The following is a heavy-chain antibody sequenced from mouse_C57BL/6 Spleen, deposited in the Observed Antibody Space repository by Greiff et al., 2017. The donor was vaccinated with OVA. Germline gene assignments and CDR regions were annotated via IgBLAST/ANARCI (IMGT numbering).Heavy chain of an antibody. CDR3: ASHYYGGAMDY. V-gene: IGHV1-55*01. J-gene: IGHJ4*01. CDR1: GYTFTSYW. Sequence: QVQLQQPGAELVKPGASVTLSCKASGYTFTSYWITWVKQRPGQGLEWIGDIYPGSGSTNYNETFKSKATLTVDTSSSTAYMQLSSLTSEDSAVYYCASHYYGGAMDYWGQGTSVTVSS. D-gene: IGHD1-1*01. CDR2: IYPGSGST.